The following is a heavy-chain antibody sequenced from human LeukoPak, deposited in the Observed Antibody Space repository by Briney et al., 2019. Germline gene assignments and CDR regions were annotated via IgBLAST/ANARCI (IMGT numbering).Heavy chain of an antibody. CDR1: GYSFTSYW. CDR2: IYPGDPDT. D-gene: IGHD3-22*01. J-gene: IGHJ4*02. V-gene: IGHV5-51*01. Sequence: GESLKISCKGSGYSFTSYWIGWVRQMPGKGLEWMGIIYPGDPDTRYSPSFQGQVTISADKSISTAYLQWSSLKASDTAMYYCARRSGHYYDSSGLYYFDYWGQGTLVTVSS. CDR3: ARRSGHYYDSSGLYYFDY.